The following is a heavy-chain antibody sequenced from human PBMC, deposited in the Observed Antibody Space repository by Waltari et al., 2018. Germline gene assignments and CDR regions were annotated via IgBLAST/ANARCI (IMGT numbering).Heavy chain of an antibody. J-gene: IGHJ3*02. CDR2: RNHSGST. Sequence: QMQLQQWGAGLLKPSETLSLTCAVYGGSFSGYYWSGIRQPQGKGLEWIGERNHSGSTNYNPSLKSRVTISVDTSKNQFSLKLSSVTAADTAVYYCARAWISLILGATSAFDIWGQGTMVTVS. CDR3: ARAWISLILGATSAFDI. V-gene: IGHV4-34*01. D-gene: IGHD1-26*01. CDR1: GGSFSGYY.